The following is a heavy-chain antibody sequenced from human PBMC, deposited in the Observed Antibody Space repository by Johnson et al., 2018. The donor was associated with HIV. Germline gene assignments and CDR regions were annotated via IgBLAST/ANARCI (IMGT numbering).Heavy chain of an antibody. J-gene: IGHJ3*02. CDR1: GFTFSSYA. Sequence: QVQLVESGGGVVQPGRSLRLSCAASGFTFSSYAMHWVRQAPGKGLEWVAVMSYDGSSKYYADSVKGRFTISRDNSRNTLYLQMNSLKTEDTAVYYCPADRWVTLLDRDAFDIWGQGTMVTVSS. CDR3: PADRWVTLLDRDAFDI. V-gene: IGHV3-30*04. CDR2: MSYDGSSK. D-gene: IGHD2-21*02.